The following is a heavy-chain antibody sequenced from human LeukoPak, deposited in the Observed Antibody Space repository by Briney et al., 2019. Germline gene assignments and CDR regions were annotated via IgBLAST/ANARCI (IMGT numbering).Heavy chain of an antibody. D-gene: IGHD6-13*01. J-gene: IGHJ1*01. CDR3: AKLPTPWIAAAGHRYFQH. V-gene: IGHV3-21*04. CDR1: GFTFSSYS. CDR2: ISSSSSYI. Sequence: KAGGSLRLSCAASGFTFSSYSMNWVRQAPGKGLEWVSSISSSSSYIYYADSVKGRFTISRDNAKNSLYLQMNSLRAEDTAVYYCAKLPTPWIAAAGHRYFQHWGQGTLVTVSS.